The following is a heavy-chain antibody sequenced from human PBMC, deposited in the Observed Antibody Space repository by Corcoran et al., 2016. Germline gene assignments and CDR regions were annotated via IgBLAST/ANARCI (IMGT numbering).Heavy chain of an antibody. J-gene: IGHJ4*02. Sequence: EVQLVESGGGLVQPGGSLRLSCAASGFPFDTYWMNWVRQAPGKGLEWVAHIKGGDNEKYYVDSVKGRFTISRDNDKQLVYLQMNSLRAEDTAVYYCGRSSWNDYWGQGTLVTVSS. CDR2: IKGGDNEK. D-gene: IGHD6-13*01. CDR1: GFPFDTYW. V-gene: IGHV3-7*01. CDR3: GRSSWNDY.